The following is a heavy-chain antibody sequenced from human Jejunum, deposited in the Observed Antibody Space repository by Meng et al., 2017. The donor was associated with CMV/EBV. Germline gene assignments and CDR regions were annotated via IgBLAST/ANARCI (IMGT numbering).Heavy chain of an antibody. CDR2: MNPNNGDT. V-gene: IGHV1-8*01. J-gene: IGHJ5*02. D-gene: IGHD3-16*01. CDR1: GDTFTTYH. Sequence: SCKASGDTFTTYHINWVRQATGRGLEWMGRMNPNNGDTDYAQKFQGRVTITRDTSITTVYMELSSLTSEDTAVCYWARGWGTTWPWGQGTLVTVSS. CDR3: ARGWGTTWP.